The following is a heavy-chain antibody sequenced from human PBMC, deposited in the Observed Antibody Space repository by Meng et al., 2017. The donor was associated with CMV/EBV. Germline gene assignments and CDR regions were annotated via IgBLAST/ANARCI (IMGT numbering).Heavy chain of an antibody. J-gene: IGHJ5*02. CDR2: IIPIFGPA. CDR3: ARDRYQLLVSVGRFNWFDP. Sequence: SVKVSCKASGGTFSSYAISWVRQAPGQGLEWMGGIIPIFGPANYAQKFQGRVTITTDESTSTAYMELSSLRSEDTAVYYCARDRYQLLVSVGRFNWFDPWGQGTLVTVSS. V-gene: IGHV1-69*05. CDR1: GGTFSSYA. D-gene: IGHD2-2*01.